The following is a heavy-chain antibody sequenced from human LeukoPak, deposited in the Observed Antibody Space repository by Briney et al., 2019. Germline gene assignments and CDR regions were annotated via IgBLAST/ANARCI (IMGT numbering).Heavy chain of an antibody. V-gene: IGHV3-7*01. Sequence: GGSLRLSCVASGFPFSSYWMTWVRQAPGTGLEWVANIKQDGSKKSYVDSVKGRFTISRDNAQNSMYLQMNSLRVEDTAVYYCTSWGDTTAEYFQRWGQGTLVTVSS. CDR2: IKQDGSKK. D-gene: IGHD2-21*02. CDR3: TSWGDTTAEYFQR. J-gene: IGHJ1*01. CDR1: GFPFSSYW.